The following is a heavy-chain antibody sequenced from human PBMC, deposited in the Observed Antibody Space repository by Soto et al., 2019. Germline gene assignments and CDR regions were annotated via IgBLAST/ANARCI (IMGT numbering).Heavy chain of an antibody. V-gene: IGHV4-4*07. J-gene: IGHJ4*02. CDR1: GGSISSYY. D-gene: IGHD1-26*01. Sequence: QVQLQESGPGLVKPSETLSLTCTASGGSISSYYWRWIPQAAGKGLEWIGRIYTSGSTNYNPSLKSRVTMSVDTSKNQFSLKLSSVTAADTAVYYCAVESGGYARAFDYWGQGSLVTVSS. CDR2: IYTSGST. CDR3: AVESGGYARAFDY.